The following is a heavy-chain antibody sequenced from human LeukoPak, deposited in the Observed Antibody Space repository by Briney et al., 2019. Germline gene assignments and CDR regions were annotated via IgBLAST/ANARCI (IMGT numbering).Heavy chain of an antibody. V-gene: IGHV4-39*01. CDR2: IYYSGNT. D-gene: IGHD1-26*01. CDR3: ASGYGSYRPFDF. CDR1: GGSISSYY. J-gene: IGHJ4*02. Sequence: SETLSLTCTVSGGSISSYYWGWIRQPPGKGLEWIGSIYYSGNTYCDPSLKSRVTISVDTSNNQFSLKLSSVTAADTAVYYCASGYGSYRPFDFWGQGTLVTVSS.